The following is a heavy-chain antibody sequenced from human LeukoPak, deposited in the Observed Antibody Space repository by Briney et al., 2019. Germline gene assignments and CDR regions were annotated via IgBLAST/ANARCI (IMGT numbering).Heavy chain of an antibody. Sequence: GRSLRLSCAASGFTFSSYAMHWVRQAPGKGLEWVAVISYDGSNKYYADSVKGRFTISRDNSKNTLYLQMNSLRAEDTAVYYCARGWFGEHFDYWGQGTLVTVSS. CDR3: ARGWFGEHFDY. V-gene: IGHV3-30-3*01. J-gene: IGHJ4*02. CDR1: GFTFSSYA. CDR2: ISYDGSNK. D-gene: IGHD3-10*01.